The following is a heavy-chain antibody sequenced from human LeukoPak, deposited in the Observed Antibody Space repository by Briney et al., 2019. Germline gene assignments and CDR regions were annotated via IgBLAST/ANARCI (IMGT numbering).Heavy chain of an antibody. D-gene: IGHD3-22*01. CDR1: GFTFSSYA. CDR3: AKGFYDSSGYSAEYFQH. CDR2: ISGSGGST. Sequence: PGGSLRLSCAASGFTFSSYAMSWVRQAPGKGLEWVSAISGSGGSTFYADSVKGRFTVSRDNSKNTLFVQMNSLRAEDTAIYYCAKGFYDSSGYSAEYFQHWGQGTLVTVSS. J-gene: IGHJ1*01. V-gene: IGHV3-23*01.